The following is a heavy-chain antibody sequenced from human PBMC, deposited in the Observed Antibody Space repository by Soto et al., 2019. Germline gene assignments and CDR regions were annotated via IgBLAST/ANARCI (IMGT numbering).Heavy chain of an antibody. Sequence: GGSLRLSCAASGFTFRTFGMHWVRQAPGKGLEWVAGISYDGSNKYYADSVKGRFTISRDNSRSTLYLQMNSLRDEDTVVYYCATESVDTAMGHRIGMDVWGQGTTVTVSS. CDR1: GFTFRTFG. V-gene: IGHV3-30*03. J-gene: IGHJ6*02. CDR2: ISYDGSNK. CDR3: ATESVDTAMGHRIGMDV. D-gene: IGHD5-18*01.